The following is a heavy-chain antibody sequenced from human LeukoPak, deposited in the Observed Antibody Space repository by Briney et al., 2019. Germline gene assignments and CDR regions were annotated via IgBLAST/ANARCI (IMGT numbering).Heavy chain of an antibody. Sequence: ASVKVSCKVSGYTLTELSMHWVRQAPGKGLEWMGGFDPEDGETIYAQKFQGRVTMTEDTSTDTAYMELSSLRSEDTAVYYCATRGYSWEGYYFDYWGQGTTVTVSS. CDR3: ATRGYSWEGYYFDY. D-gene: IGHD5-18*01. CDR2: FDPEDGET. V-gene: IGHV1-24*01. J-gene: IGHJ4*03. CDR1: GYTLTELS.